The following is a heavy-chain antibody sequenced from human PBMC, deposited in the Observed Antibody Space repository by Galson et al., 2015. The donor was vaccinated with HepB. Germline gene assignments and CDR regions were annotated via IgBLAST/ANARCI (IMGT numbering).Heavy chain of an antibody. J-gene: IGHJ4*02. V-gene: IGHV5-51*01. D-gene: IGHD3-22*01. CDR1: GYSFTSYW. Sequence: QSGAEVKKPGESLKISCKGSGYSFTSYWIGWVRQMPGKGLEWMGIIYPGDSDTRCSPSFQGHITISADKSISTAYLQWSSLKASDTAIYYCARPLYYDSSGHSPLDNWGQGTLVTVSS. CDR3: ARPLYYDSSGHSPLDN. CDR2: IYPGDSDT.